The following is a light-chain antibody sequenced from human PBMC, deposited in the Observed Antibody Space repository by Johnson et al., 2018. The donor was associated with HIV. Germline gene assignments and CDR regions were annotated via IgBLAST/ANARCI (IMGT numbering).Light chain of an antibody. CDR1: SSNIGNNY. V-gene: IGLV1-51*02. CDR3: GTWDSSLSAARV. Sequence: QSVLTQPPSVSAAPGQKVTISCSGSSSNIGNNYVSWYQQLPGTAPKLLIYENNKRPSGIPDRFSGSTSGTSATLGITGLQTGDEADYYCGTWDSSLSAARVFGTGTKVTVI. CDR2: ENN. J-gene: IGLJ1*01.